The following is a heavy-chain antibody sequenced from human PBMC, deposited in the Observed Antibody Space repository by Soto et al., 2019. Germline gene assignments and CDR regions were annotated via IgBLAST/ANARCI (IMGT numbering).Heavy chain of an antibody. Sequence: ASVKVSCKASDDSLSGHFIHLARQAPGESLQWMGIINPGPNSASYAQEFQGRLRLTSDMSSRTIFMHLSSLRLTSVTAEDTATYYCARGNNWFLFWGQGTPVTVSS. J-gene: IGHJ5*01. V-gene: IGHV1-46*01. CDR2: INPGPNSA. CDR1: DDSLSGHF. CDR3: ARGNNWFLF.